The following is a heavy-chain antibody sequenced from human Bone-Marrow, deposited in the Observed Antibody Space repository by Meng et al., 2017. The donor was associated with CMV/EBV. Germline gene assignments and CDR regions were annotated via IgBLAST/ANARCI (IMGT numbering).Heavy chain of an antibody. CDR2: IFSNDEK. CDR1: GFSLSNARMG. CDR3: AHSSTHYDFWSGYYPSGFDP. V-gene: IGHV2-26*01. Sequence: SGPTLVKPTETLTLTCTVSGFSLSNARMGVSWIRQPPGKALEWLAHIFSNDEKSYSTSLKSRLTITGDTSKKQVVLTMANMDPVDTATYYCAHSSTHYDFWSGYYPSGFDPWGQGTLVTVSS. J-gene: IGHJ5*02. D-gene: IGHD3-3*01.